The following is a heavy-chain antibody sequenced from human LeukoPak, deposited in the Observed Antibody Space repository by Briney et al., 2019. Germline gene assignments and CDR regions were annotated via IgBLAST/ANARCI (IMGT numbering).Heavy chain of an antibody. V-gene: IGHV3-23*01. CDR2: ISNSGSDT. CDR3: ARGWGDY. CDR1: GFTFCSFG. J-gene: IGHJ4*02. D-gene: IGHD7-27*01. Sequence: PGVTLRRSGAASGFTFCSFGMSWVRQAPGKGLEGVSTISNSGSDTYYADSGKGRFTISRDNSKNSLFLQMTSLRADDTALYYCARGWGDYWGQGTLVTVSS.